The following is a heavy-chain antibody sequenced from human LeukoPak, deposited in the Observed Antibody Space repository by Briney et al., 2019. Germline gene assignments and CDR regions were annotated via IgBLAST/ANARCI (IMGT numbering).Heavy chain of an antibody. CDR2: IKSDGGT. Sequence: GGSLSLSCAASGFAFSVSWMHWVRQAPGKGLVWVSVIKSDGGTAYADSVKGRFTISRGNAKNTVYLQMNSLRDEDTAVYYCAKDYFGSLEYWGQGTLVTVSS. CDR3: AKDYFGSLEY. CDR1: GFAFSVSW. V-gene: IGHV3-74*03. J-gene: IGHJ4*02. D-gene: IGHD2/OR15-2a*01.